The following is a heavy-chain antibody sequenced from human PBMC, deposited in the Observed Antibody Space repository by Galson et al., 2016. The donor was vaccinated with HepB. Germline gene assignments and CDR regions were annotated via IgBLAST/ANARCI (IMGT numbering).Heavy chain of an antibody. V-gene: IGHV4-34*01. Sequence: ETLSLTCAVYGASSSGYFWSWVRQPPGKGLEWIGEINHSGNTNFNPSLKRRVTISVDTSKNQISLELRSVTAADTAVYFCARDGVSSGQMGGTQYFHHWGQGTLVTVSS. D-gene: IGHD2-8*01. CDR2: INHSGNT. CDR1: GASSSGYF. J-gene: IGHJ1*01. CDR3: ARDGVSSGQMGGTQYFHH.